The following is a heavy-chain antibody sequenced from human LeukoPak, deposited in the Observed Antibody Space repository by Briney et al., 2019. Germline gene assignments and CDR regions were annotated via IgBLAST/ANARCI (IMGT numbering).Heavy chain of an antibody. CDR1: GYTFTSYA. CDR2: MNAGNGNT. V-gene: IGHV1-3*01. J-gene: IGHJ6*03. CDR3: ARGRGTSGSNRDFYYYYYMDV. D-gene: IGHD2-15*01. Sequence: ASVTVSCKASGYTFTSYAMHWVRQAPGQRPEWMGWMNAGNGNTKYSQKFQGRITLIRDTSAATAYMELSSLRHDDLAVYYCARGRGTSGSNRDFYYYYYMDVWGKGTTVTVSS.